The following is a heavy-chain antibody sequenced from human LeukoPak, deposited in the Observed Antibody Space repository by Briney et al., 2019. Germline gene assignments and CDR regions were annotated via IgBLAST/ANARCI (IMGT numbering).Heavy chain of an antibody. D-gene: IGHD3-22*01. CDR1: GYTFTNYG. J-gene: IGHJ4*02. V-gene: IGHV1-3*03. CDR3: ARGESHYYDSSGYFDY. Sequence: ASVKVSCEASGYTFTNYGISWVRQAPGQGLEWMGWINAGNGNTKYSQEFQGRVTITRDTSASTAYMELSSLRSEDMAVYYCARGESHYYDSSGYFDYWGQGTLVTVSS. CDR2: INAGNGNT.